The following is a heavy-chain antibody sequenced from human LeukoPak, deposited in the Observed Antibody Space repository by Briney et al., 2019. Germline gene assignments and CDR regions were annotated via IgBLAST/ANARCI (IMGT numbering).Heavy chain of an antibody. CDR2: ISGSGGST. CDR3: ATPFGNYILNSFDI. V-gene: IGHV3-23*01. D-gene: IGHD4-11*01. CDR1: GFTFSSYA. J-gene: IGHJ3*02. Sequence: GGSLRLSCAASGFTFSSYAMSWVRQAPRKGLEWVSAISGSGGSTYYADSVKGRFTISRDNPKNTLYLQMNSLRAEDAAVYYCATPFGNYILNSFDIWGQGTMVTVSS.